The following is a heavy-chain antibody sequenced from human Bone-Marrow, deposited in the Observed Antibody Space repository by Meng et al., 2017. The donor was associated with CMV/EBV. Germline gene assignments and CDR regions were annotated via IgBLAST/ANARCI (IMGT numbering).Heavy chain of an antibody. Sequence: ASVKVSCKASGYTFTSYDINWVRQATGQGLEWMGWMNPNSGNTGYAQKFQGRVTMTRNTSISTAYMELSSLRSEDTAVYYCARGPERSNWFDPWGQGTLVTVSS. CDR2: MNPNSGNT. D-gene: IGHD1-1*01. CDR3: ARGPERSNWFDP. CDR1: GYTFTSYD. J-gene: IGHJ5*02. V-gene: IGHV1-8*01.